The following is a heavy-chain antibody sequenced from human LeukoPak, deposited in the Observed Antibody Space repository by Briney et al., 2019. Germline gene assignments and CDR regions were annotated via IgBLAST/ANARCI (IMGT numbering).Heavy chain of an antibody. Sequence: ASVKVSCKASGYTFTGYYMHWVRQAPGQGLEWMGRINPNSGGTNYAQKFQGRVTMTRDTSIGTAYMEQSRLRSDDTAVYYCAREPLGYCSGGSCYSRFKYDYWGQGTLVTVSS. D-gene: IGHD2-15*01. J-gene: IGHJ4*02. CDR1: GYTFTGYY. CDR3: AREPLGYCSGGSCYSRFKYDY. CDR2: INPNSGGT. V-gene: IGHV1-2*06.